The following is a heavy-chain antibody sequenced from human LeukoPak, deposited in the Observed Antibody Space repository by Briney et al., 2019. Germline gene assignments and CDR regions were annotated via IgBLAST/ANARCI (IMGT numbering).Heavy chain of an antibody. J-gene: IGHJ6*03. CDR1: GGSISSSSYY. D-gene: IGHD6-13*01. V-gene: IGHV4-39*01. Sequence: ASETLSLTCTVSGGSISSSSYYWGWIRQPPGKGLEWIGSIYYSGSTYYNPSLKSRVTISVDTSKNQFSLKLSSVTAADTAVYYCARVSAGAAAGKGYYYMDVWGKGTTVTVSS. CDR2: IYYSGST. CDR3: ARVSAGAAAGKGYYYMDV.